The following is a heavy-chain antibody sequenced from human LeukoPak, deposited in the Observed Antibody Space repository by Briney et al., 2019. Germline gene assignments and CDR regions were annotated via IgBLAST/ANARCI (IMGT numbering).Heavy chain of an antibody. Sequence: GGSLRLSCATSGFTFSVYAMSWVRQAPGKGLEWVSVIYSGGSTYYADSVKGRFTISRDNSKNTLYLQMNSLRAEDTAVYFCATGERMVRGDGVDYWGQGTLVTVSS. CDR3: ATGERMVRGDGVDY. D-gene: IGHD3-10*01. CDR1: GFTFSVYA. V-gene: IGHV3-66*01. CDR2: IYSGGST. J-gene: IGHJ4*02.